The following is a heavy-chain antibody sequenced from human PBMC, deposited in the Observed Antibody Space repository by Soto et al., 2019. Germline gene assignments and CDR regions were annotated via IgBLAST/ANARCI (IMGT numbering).Heavy chain of an antibody. Sequence: QVQLVQSGAEVKKPGASVKVSCKASGYTFTSYGISWVRQAPGQGLEWMGWISAYNGNTNYAQKLQGRVTMTTDTSTSPAYKELRSLRSDDTAVYYCAREDIVVVPAAMEGHYYYYYGMDVWGQGTTGTVSS. D-gene: IGHD2-2*01. CDR1: GYTFTSYG. V-gene: IGHV1-18*01. J-gene: IGHJ6*02. CDR2: ISAYNGNT. CDR3: AREDIVVVPAAMEGHYYYYYGMDV.